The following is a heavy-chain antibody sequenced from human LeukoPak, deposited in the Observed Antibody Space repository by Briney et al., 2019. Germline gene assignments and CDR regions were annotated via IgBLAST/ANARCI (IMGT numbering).Heavy chain of an antibody. D-gene: IGHD3-9*01. CDR2: TKQDGSEK. Sequence: GGSLRLSCAASGFTFSSDWMSWVRQAPGKGVEWVANTKQDGSEKYYVDSVKGRFTISRDNAKNSLYLQMNSLRAEDTAVYYCARSLRYFDWLHTSYYFDYWGQGTLVTVSS. V-gene: IGHV3-7*01. J-gene: IGHJ4*02. CDR1: GFTFSSDW. CDR3: ARSLRYFDWLHTSYYFDY.